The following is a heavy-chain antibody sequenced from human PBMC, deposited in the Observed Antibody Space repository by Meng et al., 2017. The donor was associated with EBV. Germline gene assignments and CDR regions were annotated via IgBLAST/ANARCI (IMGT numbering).Heavy chain of an antibody. V-gene: IGHV1-69*01. D-gene: IGHD3-10*01. CDR2: LIPMSDAP. CDR3: ASESGRGFTPDY. J-gene: IGHJ4*02. CDR1: GGTFRSDA. Sequence: GLWVQAGGGVKKPRSSVKVSCKTSGGTFRSDAVSWVRQAPGQGLEWMGGLIPMSDAPYYAQKFQDRVTITADESTSTHYMDLSGLRSEDTAVYYCASESGRGFTPDYWGQGTLVTVSS.